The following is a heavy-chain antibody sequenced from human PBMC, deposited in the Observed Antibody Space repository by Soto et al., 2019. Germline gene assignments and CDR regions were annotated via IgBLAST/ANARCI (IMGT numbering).Heavy chain of an antibody. Sequence: SETLSLTCTVSGGSISSYYWSWIRQPPGKGLEWIGYIYYCGSTNYNPSLKSRVTISVDTSKNPFSLKLSSVTAADTAVYSCARVKYDNSGYYFDYWGQGTLVTVSS. CDR1: GGSISSYY. CDR2: IYYCGST. CDR3: ARVKYDNSGYYFDY. J-gene: IGHJ4*02. V-gene: IGHV4-59*01. D-gene: IGHD3-22*01.